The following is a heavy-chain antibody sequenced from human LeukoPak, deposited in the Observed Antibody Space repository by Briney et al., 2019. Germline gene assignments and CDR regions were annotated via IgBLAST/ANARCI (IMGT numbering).Heavy chain of an antibody. V-gene: IGHV4-39*01. CDR1: GGSISSSSYY. Sequence: SETLSLTCTVSGGSISSSSYYWGWVRQPPGKGLEWIGSIYYSGSTYYNPSLKSRVTISVDTSKNQFSLKLSSVTAADTAVYYGARHWGPYYYDSSVPPDAFDIWGQGTMVTVSS. D-gene: IGHD3-22*01. CDR2: IYYSGST. J-gene: IGHJ3*02. CDR3: ARHWGPYYYDSSVPPDAFDI.